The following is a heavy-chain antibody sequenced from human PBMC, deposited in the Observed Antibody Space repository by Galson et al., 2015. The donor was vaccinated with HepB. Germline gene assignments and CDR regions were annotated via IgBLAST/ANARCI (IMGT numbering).Heavy chain of an antibody. Sequence: SLRLSCAASGFTFSNYAMHWVRQAPGKGLEWVAVISYDGSNKYYADSVKGRFTISRDNSKNTLFLQVNSLRAEDTAVYYCARGGLVLSDRAEYFQHWGQGTLVTVSS. V-gene: IGHV3-30*04. CDR1: GFTFSNYA. CDR3: ARGGLVLSDRAEYFQH. J-gene: IGHJ1*01. CDR2: ISYDGSNK. D-gene: IGHD6-19*01.